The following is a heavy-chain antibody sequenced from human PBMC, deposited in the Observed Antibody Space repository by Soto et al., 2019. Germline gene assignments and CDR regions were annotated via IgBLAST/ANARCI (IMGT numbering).Heavy chain of an antibody. D-gene: IGHD5-12*01. J-gene: IGHJ4*02. Sequence: QVQLQESGPGLVKPSETLSLTCTVSGGSITSYYWTWIRQPPGKGLEWIGFVSYSGSTNYNPSLRVRVTISGATSKSQFSLKLSSVTAADTAVYYCARADDKMATIEYWGQGTLVTVSS. CDR3: ARADDKMATIEY. CDR1: GGSITSYY. CDR2: VSYSGST. V-gene: IGHV4-59*08.